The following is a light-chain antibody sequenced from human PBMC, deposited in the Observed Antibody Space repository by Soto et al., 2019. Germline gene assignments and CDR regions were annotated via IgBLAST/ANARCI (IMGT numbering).Light chain of an antibody. CDR2: EVT. V-gene: IGLV2-8*01. CDR3: SSYDGSNKLI. CDR1: SSDIGNYYY. J-gene: IGLJ2*01. Sequence: QSALTQPPSASGSPGQSVTLSCPGTSSDIGNYYYVSWYQQHPGTAPKDLSYEVTKPPSGVPDRFAGSKSGNTASLPVSVLQAEDEAAYYCSSYDGSNKLIFGGGTQLTV.